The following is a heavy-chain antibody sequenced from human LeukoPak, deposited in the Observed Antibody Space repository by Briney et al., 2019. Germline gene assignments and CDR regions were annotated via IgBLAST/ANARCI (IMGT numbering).Heavy chain of an antibody. CDR3: AREETDYYYYGMDV. J-gene: IGHJ6*02. CDR2: ISAYNGNT. CDR1: GYTFTSYG. V-gene: IGHV1-18*01. Sequence: ASVKVSCTASGYTFTSYGISWVRQAPGQGLEWMGWISAYNGNTNYAQKLQGRVTMTTDTSTSTAYMELRSLRSDDTAVYYCAREETDYYYYGMDVWGQGTTVTVSS.